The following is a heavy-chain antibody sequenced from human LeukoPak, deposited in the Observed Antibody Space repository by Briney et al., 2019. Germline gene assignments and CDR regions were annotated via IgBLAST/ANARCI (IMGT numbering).Heavy chain of an antibody. CDR3: AKDIVVVVAAGSFDY. J-gene: IGHJ4*02. V-gene: IGHV3-30-3*02. CDR2: ISSDGINK. D-gene: IGHD2-15*01. CDR1: GFSFSNYP. Sequence: PGRSLRLSCAASGFSFSNYPMHWVRQAPGKGLEGVAVISSDGINKYYADSVKGRFTISRDNSKNTLYLQMNSLRAEDTAVYYCAKDIVVVVAAGSFDYWGQGTLVTVSS.